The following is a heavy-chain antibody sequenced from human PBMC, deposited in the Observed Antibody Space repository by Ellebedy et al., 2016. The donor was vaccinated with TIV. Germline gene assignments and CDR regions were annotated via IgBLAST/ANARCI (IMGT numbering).Heavy chain of an antibody. CDR1: GFTVSGNY. J-gene: IGHJ6*02. CDR2: IYSDGST. V-gene: IGHV3-66*01. Sequence: GESLKISCAASGFTVSGNYMSWVRQAPGTGLEWVSVIYSDGSTFYADSVKGRLAISRDSSKNTLYLQMSSLRAEDTAVYYCARGITVADSRGFFYYYGLDVWGQGTTVTVFS. D-gene: IGHD6-19*01. CDR3: ARGITVADSRGFFYYYGLDV.